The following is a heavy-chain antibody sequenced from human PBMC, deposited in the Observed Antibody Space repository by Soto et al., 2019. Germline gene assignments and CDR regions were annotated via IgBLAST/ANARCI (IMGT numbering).Heavy chain of an antibody. CDR2: ISYDGSNK. V-gene: IGHV3-30-3*01. Sequence: GSLRLSCAASGFTFSSYAMHWVRQAPGKGLERVAVISYDGSNKYYADSVKGRFTISRDNSKNTLYLQMNSLRAEDTAVYYCARGGSALRYFDWLRAYYYGMDVWGQGTTVTVSS. CDR1: GFTFSSYA. J-gene: IGHJ6*02. CDR3: ARGGSALRYFDWLRAYYYGMDV. D-gene: IGHD3-9*01.